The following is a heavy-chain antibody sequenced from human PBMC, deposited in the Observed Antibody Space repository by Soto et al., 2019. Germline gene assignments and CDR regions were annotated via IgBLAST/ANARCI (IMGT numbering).Heavy chain of an antibody. Sequence: GGSLRLSCAASGFTFSSYGMHWVRQAPGKGLEWVAVISYDGSNKYYAAYVKGRFTISRDNSKNTLYLQMNSLRAEDTAVYYCAKDLYLARILGWYYYYYYGMDVWGQGTTVTVSS. CDR1: GFTFSSYG. J-gene: IGHJ6*02. CDR2: ISYDGSNK. V-gene: IGHV3-30*18. D-gene: IGHD2-15*01. CDR3: AKDLYLARILGWYYYYYYGMDV.